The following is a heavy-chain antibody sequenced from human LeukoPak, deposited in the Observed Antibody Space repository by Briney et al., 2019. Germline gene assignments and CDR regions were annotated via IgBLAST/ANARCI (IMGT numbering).Heavy chain of an antibody. J-gene: IGHJ3*02. V-gene: IGHV3-11*04. D-gene: IGHD3-9*01. Sequence: GGSLRLSCAASGFTFSDYYMSWIRQAPGKGLEWVSYVSSSGTTIYYADSVKGRFTISRDNAKNSLYLQTNSLRAEDTAVYYCAYYDILTGYAFDIWGQGTMVTVSS. CDR1: GFTFSDYY. CDR3: AYYDILTGYAFDI. CDR2: VSSSGTTI.